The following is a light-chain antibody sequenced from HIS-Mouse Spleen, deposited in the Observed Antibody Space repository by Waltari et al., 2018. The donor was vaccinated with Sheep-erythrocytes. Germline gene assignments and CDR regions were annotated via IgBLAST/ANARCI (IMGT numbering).Light chain of an antibody. J-gene: IGLJ3*02. CDR3: CSYAGSSTWV. CDR2: EGS. CDR1: SSDAGSYNL. V-gene: IGLV2-23*01. Sequence: QSALTQPASVSGSPGQSITIPCTGTSSDAGSYNLARWYQQHPGKAPKRMIYEGSKRPSGVSNRFSGSKSGNTASLTISGLQAEDEADYYCCSYAGSSTWVFGGGTKLTVL.